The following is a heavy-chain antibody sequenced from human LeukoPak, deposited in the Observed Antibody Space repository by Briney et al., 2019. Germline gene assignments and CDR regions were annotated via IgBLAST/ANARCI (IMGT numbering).Heavy chain of an antibody. D-gene: IGHD3-16*02. CDR1: GGSFSGYY. CDR2: INHSGST. J-gene: IGHJ4*02. Sequence: PSETLSLTCAVYGGSFSGYYWSWIRQPPGKGLEWIGEINHSGSTNYNPSLKSRVTISVDTSKNQFSLKLSSVTAADTAVYYCARGKIDYVWGSCRYTEGSDYWGQGTLVTVSS. V-gene: IGHV4-34*01. CDR3: ARGKIDYVWGSCRYTEGSDY.